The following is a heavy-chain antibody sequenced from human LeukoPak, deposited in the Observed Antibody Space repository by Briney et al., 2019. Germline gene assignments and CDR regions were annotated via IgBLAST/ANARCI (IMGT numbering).Heavy chain of an antibody. CDR1: GFTFSNYA. CDR3: AKKQQLVRRYYFDY. V-gene: IGHV3-23*01. J-gene: IGHJ4*02. D-gene: IGHD6-13*01. CDR2: ISGSGGST. Sequence: GGSLRLSCAASGFTFSNYAMNWVRQAPGKGLEWVSAISGSGGSTYYADSVKGRFTISRDNSKNTLYLQMNSLRAEDTAVYYCAKKQQLVRRYYFDYWGQGTLVTVSS.